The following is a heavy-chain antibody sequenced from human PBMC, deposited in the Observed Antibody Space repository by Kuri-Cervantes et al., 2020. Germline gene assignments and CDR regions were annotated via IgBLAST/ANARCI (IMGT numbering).Heavy chain of an antibody. D-gene: IGHD3-10*01. CDR2: ISYDGSNK. CDR1: GFTFSSYA. V-gene: IGHV3-30-3*01. CDR3: ARDGGSGSYYIAYYYYGMDV. J-gene: IGHJ6*02. Sequence: LSLTCAASGFTFSSYAMHWVRQAPGKGLEWVAVISYDGSNKYYADSVKGRFTISRDNSKNTLYLQMNSLRAEDTAVYYCARDGGSGSYYIAYYYYGMDVWGQGTTVTVSS.